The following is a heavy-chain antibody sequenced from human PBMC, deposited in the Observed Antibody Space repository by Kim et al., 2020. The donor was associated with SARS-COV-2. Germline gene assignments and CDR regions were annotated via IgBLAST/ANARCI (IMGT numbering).Heavy chain of an antibody. CDR3: ARRTAAAGGYWYFDL. Sequence: GGSLRLSCAASGFTFSSYWMHWVRQAPGKGLVWVSRINSDGSSTSYADSVKGRFTISRDNAKNTLYLQMNSLRAEDTAVYYCARRTAAAGGYWYFDLWGRGTLVTVSS. J-gene: IGHJ2*01. CDR2: INSDGSST. CDR1: GFTFSSYW. V-gene: IGHV3-74*01. D-gene: IGHD6-13*01.